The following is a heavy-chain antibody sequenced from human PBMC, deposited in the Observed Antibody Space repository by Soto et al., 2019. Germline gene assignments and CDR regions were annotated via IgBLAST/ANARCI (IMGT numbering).Heavy chain of an antibody. CDR2: ISNDGSNK. V-gene: IGHV3-30*18. Sequence: GGSLRLSCAASGFTFSSCGMHWVRQAPGKGLEWVAVISNDGSNKYYADSVKGRFTISRDNSKNTLYLQMNSLRAEDTAVYYCAKEWVYDSGGWFFDYWGQGTLVTVPS. CDR1: GFTFSSCG. J-gene: IGHJ4*02. D-gene: IGHD3-22*01. CDR3: AKEWVYDSGGWFFDY.